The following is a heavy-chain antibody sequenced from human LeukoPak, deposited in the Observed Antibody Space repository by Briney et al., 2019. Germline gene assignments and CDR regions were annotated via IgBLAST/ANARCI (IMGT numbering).Heavy chain of an antibody. Sequence: SQTLSLTCTVSGGSISSGSYYWSWIRQPAGKGLEWIGRIYTSGSTNYNPSLKSRVTISVDTSKNQFSLKLSSVTAADTAVYYCARALGYCSSTSCYTWYFDLWGRGTLVTVSS. D-gene: IGHD2-2*02. CDR1: GGSISSGSYY. CDR3: ARALGYCSSTSCYTWYFDL. CDR2: IYTSGST. V-gene: IGHV4-61*02. J-gene: IGHJ2*01.